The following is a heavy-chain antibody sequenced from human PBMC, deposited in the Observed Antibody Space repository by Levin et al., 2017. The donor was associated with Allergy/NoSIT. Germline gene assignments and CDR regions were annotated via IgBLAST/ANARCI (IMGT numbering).Heavy chain of an antibody. J-gene: IGHJ3*01. CDR2: IVFDGNDQ. V-gene: IGHV3-30*18. CDR1: GFQFSLYG. Sequence: LSLTCAASGFQFSLYGMHWVRQAPGKGLEWVALIVFDGNDQYYADSVKGRFTISRDTSKNTLSLQMSSLREHDTAIYYCAKRGYCSGNTCQSHDAIDGWGEGTLVIVSS. CDR3: AKRGYCSGNTCQSHDAIDG. D-gene: IGHD2-15*01.